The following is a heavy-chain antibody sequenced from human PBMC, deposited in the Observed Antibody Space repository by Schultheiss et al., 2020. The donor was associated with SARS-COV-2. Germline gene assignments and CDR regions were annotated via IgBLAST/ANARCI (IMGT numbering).Heavy chain of an antibody. J-gene: IGHJ5*02. CDR3: ARDVRDFWSNWFDP. CDR1: GGSFSGYY. Sequence: SETLSLTCAVYGGSFSGYYWNWIRLTPGKGLEWIGDINHSGKTNYNPSLKNRVTISLDTSKKQFSLQLSSVTAADTAVYYCARDVRDFWSNWFDPWGQGTLVTVSS. D-gene: IGHD3-3*01. CDR2: INHSGKT. V-gene: IGHV4-34*01.